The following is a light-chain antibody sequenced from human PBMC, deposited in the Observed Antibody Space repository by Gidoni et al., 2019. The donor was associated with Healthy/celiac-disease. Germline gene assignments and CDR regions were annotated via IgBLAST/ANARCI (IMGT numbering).Light chain of an antibody. CDR2: EVS. CDR1: SSDVGGYNY. V-gene: IGLV2-8*01. CDR3: SSYAGSNNFVV. J-gene: IGLJ2*01. Sequence: QSALTQPTSASGSPGQSVTISCTGTSSDVGGYNYVSWYQTHPGKAPQLMIYEVSKRPSGVPDRFSGSKSGNTASLTVSVLQAEDEADYYCSSYAGSNNFVVFGGGTKLTVL.